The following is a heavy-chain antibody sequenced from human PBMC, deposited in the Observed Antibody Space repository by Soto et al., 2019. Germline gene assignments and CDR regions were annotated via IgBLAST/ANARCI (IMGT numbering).Heavy chain of an antibody. Sequence: EVQLLESGGDLIQPGGFLRLSCAASGFTFNIYAMAWVRQAPGKGLEWVSAISRYGDFTYYADSVEGRFTISRDNSKNTLYLQMNSLRAEDTALYYCAKDRYLDHDSRGYLFDNGGQGTLVTVSS. CDR1: GFTFNIYA. CDR3: AKDRYLDHDSRGYLFDN. V-gene: IGHV3-23*01. D-gene: IGHD3-22*01. J-gene: IGHJ4*02. CDR2: ISRYGDFT.